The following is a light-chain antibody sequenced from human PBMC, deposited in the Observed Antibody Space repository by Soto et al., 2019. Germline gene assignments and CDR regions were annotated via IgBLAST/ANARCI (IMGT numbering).Light chain of an antibody. Sequence: QSVLTQPASVSGSPGQSITISCTGTSSDVGGYNFVSWYQQHPGKAPKLLIYDVSDRPSGVSNRFSGSKSGNTASLTISGLQAEDEADYYCSSYTISSTYVFGTGTKATVL. CDR2: DVS. J-gene: IGLJ1*01. CDR3: SSYTISSTYV. CDR1: SSDVGGYNF. V-gene: IGLV2-14*01.